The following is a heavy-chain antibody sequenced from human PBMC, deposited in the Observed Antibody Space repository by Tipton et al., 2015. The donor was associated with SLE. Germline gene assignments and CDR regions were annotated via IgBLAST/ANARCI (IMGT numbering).Heavy chain of an antibody. V-gene: IGHV4-30-2*01. D-gene: IGHD3-10*01. CDR2: IYHSGST. J-gene: IGHJ4*02. CDR1: GGSISSGGYS. CDR3: ARHPALLLWFRD. Sequence: TLSLTCAVSGGSISSGGYSWSWIRQPPGKGLEWMGYIYHSGSTYYNPSLKSRVTISIDSSKNQFSLKLSSVTAADTAVYYCARHPALLLWFRDWGQGTLVTVSS.